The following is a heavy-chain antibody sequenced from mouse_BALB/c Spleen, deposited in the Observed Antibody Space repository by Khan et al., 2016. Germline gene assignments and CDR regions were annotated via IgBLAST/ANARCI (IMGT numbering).Heavy chain of an antibody. Sequence: EVKLLESEGGLVQPGGSLKLSCAASGFDFSRYWMNWVRQAPGQGLEWIGEINPDSSTITYTPSLKDQFIISRDNANNTLYLQMRKVRSEDTARYYCARLYHYGCVDDGGQGTTLPVAS. CDR2: INPDSSTI. J-gene: IGHJ2*01. V-gene: IGHV4-1*02. CDR3: ARLYHYGCVDD. D-gene: IGHD1-1*01. CDR1: GFDFSRYW.